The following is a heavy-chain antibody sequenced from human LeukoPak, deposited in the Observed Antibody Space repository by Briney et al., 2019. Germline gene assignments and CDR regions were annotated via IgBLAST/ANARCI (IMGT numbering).Heavy chain of an antibody. J-gene: IGHJ4*02. CDR3: ARIRANYYDSSRSFDY. CDR2: ISSSSSYI. Sequence: GGSLRLSCAASGFTFSSYSMNWVRQAPGKGLDWVSSISSSSSYIYYADSVKGRFTISRDNAKNSLYLQMNSLRAEDTAVYYCARIRANYYDSSRSFDYWGQGTLVTVSS. CDR1: GFTFSSYS. D-gene: IGHD3-22*01. V-gene: IGHV3-21*01.